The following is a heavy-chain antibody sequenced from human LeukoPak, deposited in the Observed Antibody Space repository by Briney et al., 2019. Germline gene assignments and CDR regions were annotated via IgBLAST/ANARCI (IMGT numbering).Heavy chain of an antibody. CDR3: AREYGDYYDAFDI. V-gene: IGHV1-2*02. J-gene: IGHJ3*02. CDR1: GYTFTGYY. D-gene: IGHD4-17*01. CDR2: INPNSGGT. Sequence: ASVKVSCKASGYTFTGYYMHWVRQAPGQGPEWMGWINPNSGGTNYAQKFQGRVTMTRDTSISTAYMELSRLRSDDTAVYYCAREYGDYYDAFDIWGQGTMVTVSS.